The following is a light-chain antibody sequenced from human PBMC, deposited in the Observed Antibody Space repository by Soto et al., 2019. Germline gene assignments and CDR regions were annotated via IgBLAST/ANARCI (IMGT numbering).Light chain of an antibody. V-gene: IGLV1-40*01. CDR1: SSNIGAGYD. J-gene: IGLJ3*02. Sequence: QSVLTQPPSVSGAPGQRVTISCTGSSSNIGAGYDVHWYQQLPGTAPKLLIYGNTNRPSGVPDRFSGSRSGTSASLAITGLQAEDDGDYYCAAWDDTLNAWVFGGGTKLTVL. CDR2: GNT. CDR3: AAWDDTLNAWV.